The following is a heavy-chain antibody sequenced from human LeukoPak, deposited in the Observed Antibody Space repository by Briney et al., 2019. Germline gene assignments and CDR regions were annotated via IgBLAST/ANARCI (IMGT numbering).Heavy chain of an antibody. D-gene: IGHD1-26*01. V-gene: IGHV1-18*04. J-gene: IGHJ4*02. CDR1: GYTFTGYY. CDR3: ATGDEVGATSQDY. Sequence: GASVRVSCKASGYTFTGYYIHWVRQAPGQGLEWMGWISAYNGNTNYAQKLQGRGTMTTDKSTSTAYMELRSLRSDDTAVYYCATGDEVGATSQDYWGQGTLVTVSS. CDR2: ISAYNGNT.